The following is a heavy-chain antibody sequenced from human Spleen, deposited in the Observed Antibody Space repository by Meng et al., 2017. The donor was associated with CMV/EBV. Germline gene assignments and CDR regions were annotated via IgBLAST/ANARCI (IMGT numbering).Heavy chain of an antibody. CDR2: IYWDDED. CDR1: FSLSSTGMA. J-gene: IGHJ4*02. Sequence: FSLSSTGMAVGWIRQPPGKALEWLALIYWDDEDRYSPSLKTRLTITKDTSKNQVVLTMTNMDPVDTGTYFCAHSSYYYRSGSYYPFEYWGQGTLVTVSS. V-gene: IGHV2-5*02. D-gene: IGHD3-10*01. CDR3: AHSSYYYRSGSYYPFEY.